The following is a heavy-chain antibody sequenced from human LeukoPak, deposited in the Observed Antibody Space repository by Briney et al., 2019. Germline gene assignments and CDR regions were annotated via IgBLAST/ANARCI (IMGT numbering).Heavy chain of an antibody. V-gene: IGHV4-4*02. CDR2: IYHNGGT. J-gene: IGHJ6*02. D-gene: IGHD3-10*01. CDR3: ARPGYYYGSGSYYGGLNYYYYGMDV. CDR1: GGSISSGNW. Sequence: SGTLSLTCAVSGGSISSGNWWSWVRQPPGKGLEWIGEIYHNGGTNYNPSLKSRVTISVDTSKNQFSLKLSSVTAADTAVYYCARPGYYYGSGSYYGGLNYYYYGMDVWGQGTTVTVSS.